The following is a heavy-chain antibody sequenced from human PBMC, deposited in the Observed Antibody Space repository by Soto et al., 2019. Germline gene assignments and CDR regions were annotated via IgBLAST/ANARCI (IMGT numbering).Heavy chain of an antibody. CDR2: IYPGDSDT. D-gene: IGHD3-22*01. J-gene: IGHJ3*02. CDR3: AVSRAGDSSGYYPRDAFDI. V-gene: IGHV5-51*01. Sequence: GESLKISCKGSGYSFTGYWIGWVRQMPGKGLEWMGIIYPGDSDTRYSPSFQGQVTISADKSISTAYLQWSSLKASDTAMYYCAVSRAGDSSGYYPRDAFDIWGQGTMVTVSS. CDR1: GYSFTGYW.